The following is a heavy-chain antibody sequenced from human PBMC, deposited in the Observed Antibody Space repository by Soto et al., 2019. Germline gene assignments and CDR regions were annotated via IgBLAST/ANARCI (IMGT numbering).Heavy chain of an antibody. Sequence: QVQLQESGPGLLKPSETLSLTCTISGGSVSTYYWSWIRQPPGKELEWIGLTSYSGNTNYNPSLKSRVAMAVDTSKNQFSLTLSSVTAADTAVYYCASDGVGPFDYWGQGTLVTVSS. D-gene: IGHD3-3*01. J-gene: IGHJ4*02. CDR3: ASDGVGPFDY. V-gene: IGHV4-59*02. CDR1: GGSVSTYY. CDR2: TSYSGNT.